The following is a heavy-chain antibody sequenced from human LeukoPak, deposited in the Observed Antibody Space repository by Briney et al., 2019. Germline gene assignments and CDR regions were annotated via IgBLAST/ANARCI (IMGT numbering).Heavy chain of an antibody. J-gene: IGHJ6*03. V-gene: IGHV4-39*07. CDR3: ARSLNPYSHYYYYYYMDF. CDR1: RGSIRSSRYY. D-gene: IGHD2-21*01. CDR2: IYYSGST. Sequence: SETLSLTCAVSRGSIRSSRYYWGWIRQPPGKGLEWLGSIYYSGSTYYNPSLKSRVAIAVDTSNNQFSQKLISVTAADTAVYYCARSLNPYSHYYYYYYMDFWGKGTTVTVSS.